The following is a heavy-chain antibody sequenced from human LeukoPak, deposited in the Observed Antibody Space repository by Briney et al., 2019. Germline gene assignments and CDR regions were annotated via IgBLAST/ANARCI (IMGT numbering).Heavy chain of an antibody. CDR2: VNSDGTST. CDR3: ARDLFGAYCGGTCPTPDY. D-gene: IGHD2-21*01. Sequence: GGSLRLSCAASGFTFSSYGMHWVRQAPGKGLVWVSRVNSDGTSTNYADSVKGRFTVSGDNAKNTLYLQMNSLRVEDTAVYYCARDLFGAYCGGTCPTPDYWGQGTLVSVSS. J-gene: IGHJ4*02. V-gene: IGHV3-74*01. CDR1: GFTFSSYG.